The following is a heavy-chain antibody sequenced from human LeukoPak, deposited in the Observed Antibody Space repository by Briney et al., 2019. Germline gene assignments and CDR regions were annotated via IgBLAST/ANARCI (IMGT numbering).Heavy chain of an antibody. D-gene: IGHD1-7*01. V-gene: IGHV4-34*01. J-gene: IGHJ2*01. CDR3: ARDGEGWNYLYWYFDL. Sequence: SETLSLTCAVYGGSFSGYYWSWIRQPPGKGLEWIGEINHSGSTNYNPSLKSRVTISVDTSKNQFSLKLSSVTAADTAVYYCARDGEGWNYLYWYFDLWGRGTLVTVSS. CDR1: GGSFSGYY. CDR2: INHSGST.